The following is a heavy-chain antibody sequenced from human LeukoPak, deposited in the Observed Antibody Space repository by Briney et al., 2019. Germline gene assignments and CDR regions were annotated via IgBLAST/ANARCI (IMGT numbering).Heavy chain of an antibody. D-gene: IGHD2-15*01. V-gene: IGHV3-23*01. CDR2: ISGSGGST. J-gene: IGHJ3*02. CDR3: AKDFGGSRAFDI. Sequence: SGGSLRLSCAASGFTFSSYAMSWVRQAPGKGLEWVSAISGSGGSTYYADCVKGRFTISRDNSKNTLYLQMNSLRAEDTAVYYCAKDFGGSRAFDIWGQGTMVTVSS. CDR1: GFTFSSYA.